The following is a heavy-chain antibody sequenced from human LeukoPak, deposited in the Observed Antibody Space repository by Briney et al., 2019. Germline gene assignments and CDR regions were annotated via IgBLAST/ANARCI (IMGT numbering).Heavy chain of an antibody. V-gene: IGHV3-48*01. CDR3: ARDLGIFFDAFDI. CDR1: GFTFSSYS. J-gene: IGHJ3*02. Sequence: PGGSLRLSCAASGFTFSSYSMNWVRQAPGKGLEWVSYISSSSSTIYYANSVKGRFTISRDNAKNSLYLQMNSLRAEDTAVYYCARDLGIFFDAFDIWGQGTMVTVSS. D-gene: IGHD2-15*01. CDR2: ISSSSSTI.